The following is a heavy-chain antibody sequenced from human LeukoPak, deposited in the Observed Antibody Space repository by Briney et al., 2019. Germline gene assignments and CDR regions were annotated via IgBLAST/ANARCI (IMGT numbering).Heavy chain of an antibody. V-gene: IGHV4-59*08. CDR3: ATRGY. CDR1: GGSISSDY. J-gene: IGHJ4*02. D-gene: IGHD3-10*01. CDR2: IYNSGNN. Sequence: SETLSLTCTVSGGSISSDYWQWIRQPPGKGLEWVGYIYNSGNNHYNSSLKSRVTISIHTSKNQCSLKLASVTAADTAVYYCATRGYWGQGTLVAVSS.